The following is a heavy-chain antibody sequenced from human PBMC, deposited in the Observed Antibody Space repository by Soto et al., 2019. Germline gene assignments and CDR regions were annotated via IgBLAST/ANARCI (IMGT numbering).Heavy chain of an antibody. CDR1: GGSISSGGYY. CDR2: IYYSGST. J-gene: IGHJ4*02. Sequence: SDTLSLTCTVSGGSISSGGYYWSWIRQHPGKGLEWIGYIYYSGSTYYNPSLKSRVTISVDTSKNQFSLKLSSVTAADTAVYYCAREARGGYSYGYIFDYWGQGTLVNVSS. V-gene: IGHV4-31*03. CDR3: AREARGGYSYGYIFDY. D-gene: IGHD5-18*01.